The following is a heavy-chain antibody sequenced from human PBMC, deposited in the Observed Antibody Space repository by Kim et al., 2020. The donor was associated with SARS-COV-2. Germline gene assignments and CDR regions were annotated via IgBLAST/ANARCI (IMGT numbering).Heavy chain of an antibody. CDR1: GFTFSSYA. J-gene: IGHJ4*02. D-gene: IGHD2-15*01. Sequence: GGSLRLSCAASGFTFSSYAMHWVRQAPGKGLEWVAVISYDGSNKYYADSVKGRFTISRDNSKNTLYLQMNSLRAEDTAVYYCARDLANTVVTDRFDYWGQGTLVTVSS. CDR2: ISYDGSNK. CDR3: ARDLANTVVTDRFDY. V-gene: IGHV3-30*04.